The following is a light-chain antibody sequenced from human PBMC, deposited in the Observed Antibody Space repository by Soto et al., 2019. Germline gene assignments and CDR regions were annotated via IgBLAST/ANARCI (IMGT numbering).Light chain of an antibody. V-gene: IGLV2-14*03. CDR3: SSSSTRTNFVV. CDR2: DVS. J-gene: IGLJ2*01. Sequence: QSALTQPASVSGSPGQSITISCTGTNSAVGYYNLVSWYQQHPAKAPKLIIYDVSKRPLGVSNRFSGSKSGDTASLTISGLQAEDEAEYYCSSSSTRTNFVVFGGGTKVTV. CDR1: NSAVGYYNL.